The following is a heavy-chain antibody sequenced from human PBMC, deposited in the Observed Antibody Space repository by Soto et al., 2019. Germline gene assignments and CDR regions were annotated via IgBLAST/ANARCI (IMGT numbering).Heavy chain of an antibody. V-gene: IGHV1-18*04. D-gene: IGHD2-21*02. CDR2: INPYNGNT. Sequence: ASVKVSCKASGYTFTAFAISWVRQAPGQGLEWMGWINPYNGNTNYAQRLQGRVTMTADTPTSSAYMELRSLRSDDTAVYYCARDLSDYSFDYWGQGTLVTVSS. CDR1: GYTFTAFA. J-gene: IGHJ4*02. CDR3: ARDLSDYSFDY.